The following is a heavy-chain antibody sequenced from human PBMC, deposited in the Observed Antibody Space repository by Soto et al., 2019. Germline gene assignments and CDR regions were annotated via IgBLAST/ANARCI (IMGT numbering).Heavy chain of an antibody. CDR2: IKQDGSEK. Sequence: PGGSLRLSSAASGFTFSSYWMSWVRQAPGKGLEWVANIKQDGSEKYYVDSVKGRFTISRDNAKNSLYLQMNSLRAEDTAVYYCSCDIFCGRDSSYCFGFGIWGEGTMV. V-gene: IGHV3-7*01. J-gene: IGHJ3*02. CDR3: SCDIFCGRDSSYCFGFGI. CDR1: GFTFSSYW. D-gene: IGHD6-6*01.